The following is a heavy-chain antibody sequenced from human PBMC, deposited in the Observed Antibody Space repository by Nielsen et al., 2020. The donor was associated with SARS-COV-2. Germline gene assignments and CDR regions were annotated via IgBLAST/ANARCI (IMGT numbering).Heavy chain of an antibody. V-gene: IGHV4-4*02. CDR2: IYHSGST. D-gene: IGHD2-15*01. J-gene: IGHJ4*02. CDR3: AITRGYCSGGSCYYY. Sequence: SETLSLTCSVSGGSISSSNWWSWVRQPPGKGLEWIGEIYHSGSTNYNPSLKSRVAISVDKSKNQFSLKLSSVTAADTAVYYCAITRGYCSGGSCYYYWGQGTLVTVSS. CDR1: GGSISSSNW.